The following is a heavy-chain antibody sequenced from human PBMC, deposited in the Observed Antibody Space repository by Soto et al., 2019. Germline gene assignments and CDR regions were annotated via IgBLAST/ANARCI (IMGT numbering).Heavy chain of an antibody. J-gene: IGHJ5*02. Sequence: SETLSLTCTVSGGSISSGDYYWSWIRQPPGKGLEWIGYIYYSGSTYYNPSLNSRVTISVDTSKNQFSLKLSSVTAADTAVYYCARGSYSGSYYSSAPWGQGSLVTVSS. V-gene: IGHV4-30-4*01. CDR3: ARGSYSGSYYSSAP. CDR2: IYYSGST. D-gene: IGHD1-26*01. CDR1: GGSISSGDYY.